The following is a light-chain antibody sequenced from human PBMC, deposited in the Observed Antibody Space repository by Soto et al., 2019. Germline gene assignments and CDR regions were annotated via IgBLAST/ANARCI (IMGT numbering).Light chain of an antibody. CDR1: QTISSW. CDR3: QQANSFPWT. V-gene: IGKV1-12*01. J-gene: IGKJ1*01. CDR2: AAS. Sequence: DIQMSQSLSTLSGSIGDRVTITCRASQTISSWLAWYQQKPGKAPKLLIYAASSLQSWVPSRFTGSGSGTDFTLTISSLQPEDFATYYCQQANSFPWTFGQGTKVDIK.